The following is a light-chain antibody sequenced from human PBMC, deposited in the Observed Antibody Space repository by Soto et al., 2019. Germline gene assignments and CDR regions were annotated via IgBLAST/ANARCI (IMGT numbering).Light chain of an antibody. CDR3: CSYAGSYAL. CDR1: SSDVGAYNY. J-gene: IGLJ2*01. CDR2: EVS. V-gene: IGLV2-11*01. Sequence: QSVLTQPRSVSGSPGQSVTISCTGTSSDVGAYNYVSWYQQHPGKVPKVMIFEVSERPSGVPDRFSGSKSGNTASLTISGLQAEDEADYYRCSYAGSYALFGGGTKVTVL.